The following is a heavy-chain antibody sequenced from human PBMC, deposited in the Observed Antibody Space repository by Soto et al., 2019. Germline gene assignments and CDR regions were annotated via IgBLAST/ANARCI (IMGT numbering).Heavy chain of an antibody. J-gene: IGHJ2*01. CDR2: IIPIFGTA. D-gene: IGHD3-16*01. V-gene: IGHV1-69*13. CDR1: GGTFSSYA. Sequence: GGSVKVSCKASGGTFSSYAISWVRQAPGQGLEWMGGIIPIFGTANYAQKFQGRVTITADESTSTAYMELSSLRSEDTAVYYCARSSYVRRYFDLWGRGTLVTVSS. CDR3: ARSSYVRRYFDL.